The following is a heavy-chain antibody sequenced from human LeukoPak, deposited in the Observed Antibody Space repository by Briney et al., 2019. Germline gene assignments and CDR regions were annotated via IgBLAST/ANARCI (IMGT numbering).Heavy chain of an antibody. CDR1: GYTFTGYY. Sequence: ASVKVSCKASGYTFTGYYMHWVRQAPGQGLKWMGWINPNSGGTNYAQKFQGRVTMTRDTSISTAYMELSRLRSDDTAVYYCARDSVKYCSGGSCYYFDYWGQGTLVTVSS. CDR2: INPNSGGT. J-gene: IGHJ4*02. D-gene: IGHD2-15*01. V-gene: IGHV1-2*02. CDR3: ARDSVKYCSGGSCYYFDY.